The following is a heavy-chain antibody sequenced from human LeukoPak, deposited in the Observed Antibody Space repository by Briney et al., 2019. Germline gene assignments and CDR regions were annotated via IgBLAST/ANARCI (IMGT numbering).Heavy chain of an antibody. Sequence: SQTLSLTCTVSGGSINSGTYYWSWIRQHPGRGLEWIGYIYYSGTTYYNPSLKSRVTISVDTSKNQFSLKLSSVTAADTAVYYCARETLTRGRTGKVDCWGQGTLVTVSS. D-gene: IGHD2-8*02. J-gene: IGHJ4*02. CDR3: ARETLTRGRTGKVDC. V-gene: IGHV4-31*03. CDR1: GGSINSGTYY. CDR2: IYYSGTT.